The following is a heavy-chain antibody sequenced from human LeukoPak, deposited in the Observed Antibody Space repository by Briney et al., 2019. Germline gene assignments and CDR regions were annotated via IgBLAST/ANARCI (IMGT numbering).Heavy chain of an antibody. CDR2: ISYDGSNK. D-gene: IGHD6-13*01. Sequence: GRSLRLSCAASGFTFSSYAMHWVRQAPSKGLEWVAVISYDGSNKYYADSVKGRFTISRDNSKNTLYLQMNSLRAEDTAVYYCARERQQQLVRGVFDYWGQGTLVTVSS. CDR1: GFTFSSYA. CDR3: ARERQQQLVRGVFDY. V-gene: IGHV3-30-3*01. J-gene: IGHJ4*02.